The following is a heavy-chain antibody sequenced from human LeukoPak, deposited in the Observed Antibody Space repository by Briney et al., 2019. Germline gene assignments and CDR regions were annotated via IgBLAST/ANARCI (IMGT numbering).Heavy chain of an antibody. CDR3: ARARLRLRYFDWFNWEGNDAFDI. Sequence: GASVKVSCKASGYTFTSYGISWVRQAPGQGLEWMGWISAYNGNTNYAQKLQGRVTMTTDTSTSTAYMELRSLRSDDTAVYYCARARLRLRYFDWFNWEGNDAFDIWGQGTMVTVSS. D-gene: IGHD3-9*01. J-gene: IGHJ3*02. CDR2: ISAYNGNT. CDR1: GYTFTSYG. V-gene: IGHV1-18*01.